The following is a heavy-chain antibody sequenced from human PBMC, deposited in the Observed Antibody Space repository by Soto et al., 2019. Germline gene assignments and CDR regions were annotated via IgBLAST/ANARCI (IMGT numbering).Heavy chain of an antibody. CDR2: IIPIFGTA. CDR3: ARGYYVWGSYRCHFDY. J-gene: IGHJ4*02. D-gene: IGHD3-16*02. Sequence: ASVKVSCKASGGTFSSYAISWVRQAPGQGLEWMGGIIPIFGTANYAQKFQGRVTITADKSTSTAYMELSSLRSEDTAVYYCARGYYVWGSYRCHFDYWGQGTLVTVSS. CDR1: GGTFSSYA. V-gene: IGHV1-69*06.